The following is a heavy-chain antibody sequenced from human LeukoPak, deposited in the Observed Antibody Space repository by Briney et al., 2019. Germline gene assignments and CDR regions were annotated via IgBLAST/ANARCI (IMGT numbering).Heavy chain of an antibody. Sequence: ASVKVSCKASGYSFTGYYIHWVRQAPGQGLEWMGCINPNSGGTNYAQKFQGRVTMTRDTSISTAYMELSRLRSDDTAVYYCARGDIVVLPAGIPHNWFDPWGQGTLVTVSS. J-gene: IGHJ5*02. CDR1: GYSFTGYY. D-gene: IGHD2-2*02. CDR3: ARGDIVVLPAGIPHNWFDP. CDR2: INPNSGGT. V-gene: IGHV1-2*02.